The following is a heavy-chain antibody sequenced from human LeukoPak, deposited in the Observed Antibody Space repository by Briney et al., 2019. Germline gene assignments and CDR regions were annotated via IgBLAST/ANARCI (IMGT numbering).Heavy chain of an antibody. CDR1: GFTVSSNY. CDR3: ARGKFEWLAPLDY. CDR2: IYSGGST. J-gene: IGHJ4*02. D-gene: IGHD6-19*01. V-gene: IGHV3-66*01. Sequence: GGSLRLSCAASGFTVSSNYMSWVRQAPGKGLEWVSVIYSGGSTYYADSVKGRFTISRDNSKNTLYLQMNSLRTEDTAVYYCARGKFEWLAPLDYWGQGTLVTVSS.